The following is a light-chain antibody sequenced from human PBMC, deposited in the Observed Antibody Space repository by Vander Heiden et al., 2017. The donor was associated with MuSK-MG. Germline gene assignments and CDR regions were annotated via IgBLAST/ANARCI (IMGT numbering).Light chain of an antibody. CDR2: KAS. V-gene: IGKV1-5*03. Sequence: DIQMTQSPSTLSASVGDRVTITCRASRSISSWLAWYQQKPGKAPKLLIYKASSLESGVPSRFSGSGSGTEFTLTISSLQPDDFATYYCQQDNSSSWTFGQGTKVEIK. J-gene: IGKJ1*01. CDR3: QQDNSSSWT. CDR1: RSISSW.